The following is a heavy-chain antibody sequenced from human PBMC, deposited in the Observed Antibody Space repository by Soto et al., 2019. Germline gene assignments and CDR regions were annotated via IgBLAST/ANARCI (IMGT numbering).Heavy chain of an antibody. CDR2: IYSGGST. Sequence: EVQLVESGGGLIQPGGSLRLSCAASGFTVSSNYMSWVRQAPGTGLEWVSVIYSGGSTYYADSVKGRFTISRDNSKNTLYLQMNSLRAEDTAVYYCARSPMGATYFDYWGQGTLVTVSS. V-gene: IGHV3-53*01. J-gene: IGHJ4*02. D-gene: IGHD1-26*01. CDR3: ARSPMGATYFDY. CDR1: GFTVSSNY.